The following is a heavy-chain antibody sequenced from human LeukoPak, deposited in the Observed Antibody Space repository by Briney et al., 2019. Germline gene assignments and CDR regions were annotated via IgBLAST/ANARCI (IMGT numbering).Heavy chain of an antibody. J-gene: IGHJ4*02. CDR2: IKQDGSEK. CDR1: GFTFSSYW. D-gene: IGHD6-13*01. V-gene: IGHV3-7*01. CDR3: ARDAPIAAADPFDY. Sequence: PGGSLRLSCAASGFTFSSYWMSWVRQAPGKGLEWVANIKQDGSEKYYVDSVKGRFTISRDNAKNSLYLQMNSLRAEDTAVYYCARDAPIAAADPFDYWGQGTLVTVSS.